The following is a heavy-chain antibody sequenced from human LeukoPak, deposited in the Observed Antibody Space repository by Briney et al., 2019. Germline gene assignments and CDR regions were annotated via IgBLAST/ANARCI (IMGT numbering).Heavy chain of an antibody. CDR3: AKGSRYDYYYAMDV. CDR1: GFTFSDYY. Sequence: GGSLRLSCAASGFTFSDYYMSWIRQAPGKGLEWVSAISASAGSTYYADSVKGRFTISRDNSQNTLDLQMNSLRAEDTAVYYCAKGSRYDYYYAMDVWGQGTTVTVSS. CDR2: ISASAGST. V-gene: IGHV3-23*01. J-gene: IGHJ6*02.